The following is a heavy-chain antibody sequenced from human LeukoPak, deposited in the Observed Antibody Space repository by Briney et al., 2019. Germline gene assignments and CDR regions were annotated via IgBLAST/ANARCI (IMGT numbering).Heavy chain of an antibody. Sequence: ASVKVSCKASGYTFTSYGISWVRQAPGQGLEWMGWISAYNGNTNYAQKLQGRVTMTTDTSTSTAYMELRSLRSDDTAVYYCARDRRGLLFLEWLLAYWGQGTLVTVSS. CDR3: ARDRRGLLFLEWLLAY. CDR1: GYTFTSYG. CDR2: ISAYNGNT. J-gene: IGHJ4*02. D-gene: IGHD3-3*01. V-gene: IGHV1-18*01.